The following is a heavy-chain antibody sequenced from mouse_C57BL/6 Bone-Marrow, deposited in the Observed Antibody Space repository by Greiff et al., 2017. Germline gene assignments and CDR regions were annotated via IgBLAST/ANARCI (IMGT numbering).Heavy chain of an antibody. J-gene: IGHJ2*01. CDR2: IDPENGDT. CDR1: GFNIKDDY. CDR3: TTVVHY. D-gene: IGHD1-1*01. V-gene: IGHV14-4*01. Sequence: VQLQQPGAELVRPGASVKLSCTASGFNIKDDYMHWVKQRPEQGLEWIGWIDPENGDTEYASKFQGKATITADTSSNTAYLQLSSLTSADTDVYYCTTVVHYWGQGTTLTVSS.